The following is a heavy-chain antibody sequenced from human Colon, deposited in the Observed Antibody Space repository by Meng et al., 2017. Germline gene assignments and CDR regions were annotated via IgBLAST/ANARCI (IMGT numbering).Heavy chain of an antibody. J-gene: IGHJ4*02. CDR3: ARERIQLWSHYFDY. D-gene: IGHD5-18*01. CDR2: ISYDGSNK. Sequence: GESLKISCAASGFTFSSYAMHWVRQAPGKGLEWVAVISYDGSNKYYADSVKGRFTISRDNSKNTLYLQMNSLRAEDTAVYYCARERIQLWSHYFDYWGQGTRVTVSS. CDR1: GFTFSSYA. V-gene: IGHV3-30*04.